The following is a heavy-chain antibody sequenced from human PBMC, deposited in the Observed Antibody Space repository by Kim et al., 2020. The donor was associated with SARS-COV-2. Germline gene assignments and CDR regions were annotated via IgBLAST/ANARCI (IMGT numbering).Heavy chain of an antibody. CDR3: ARGVGYYGSGRIDY. CDR2: IYYSGST. J-gene: IGHJ4*02. Sequence: SETLSLTCTVSGGSISSYYWSWIRQPPGKGLEWIGYIYYSGSTNYNPSLKSRVTISVDTSKNQFSLKLSSVTAADTAVYYCARGVGYYGSGRIDYWGQGTLVTVSS. D-gene: IGHD3-10*01. V-gene: IGHV4-59*01. CDR1: GGSISSYY.